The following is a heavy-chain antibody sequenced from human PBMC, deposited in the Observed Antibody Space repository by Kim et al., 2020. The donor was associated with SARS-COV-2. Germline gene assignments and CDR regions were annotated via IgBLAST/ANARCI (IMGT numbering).Heavy chain of an antibody. V-gene: IGHV3-30-3*01. CDR1: GFTFSSYA. D-gene: IGHD3-10*01. Sequence: GGSLRLSCAASGFTFSSYAMHWVRQAPGKGLEWVAVISYDGSNKYYADSVKGRFTISRDNSKNTLYLQMNSLRAEDTAVYYCARGFGERGLDYWGQGTLVTVSS. CDR2: ISYDGSNK. J-gene: IGHJ4*02. CDR3: ARGFGERGLDY.